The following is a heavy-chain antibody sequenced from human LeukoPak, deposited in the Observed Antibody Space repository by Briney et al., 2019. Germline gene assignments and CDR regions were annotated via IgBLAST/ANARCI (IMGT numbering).Heavy chain of an antibody. D-gene: IGHD3-10*01. Sequence: GGSLRLSCTVSGFTLSTYSLNWVRRAPGKGLEWVANIKQDGSEKYYVDSVKGRFTISRDNAKNSLYLQMNSLRAEDTAAYYCARERHTYYYGSGSLPVDYWGQGTLVTVSS. CDR1: GFTLSTYS. CDR2: IKQDGSEK. J-gene: IGHJ4*02. CDR3: ARERHTYYYGSGSLPVDY. V-gene: IGHV3-7*01.